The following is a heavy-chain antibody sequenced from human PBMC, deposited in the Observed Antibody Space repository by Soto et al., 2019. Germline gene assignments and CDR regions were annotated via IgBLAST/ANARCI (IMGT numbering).Heavy chain of an antibody. V-gene: IGHV3-9*01. CDR2: ISWNSGSI. CDR1: GFTFDDYA. CDR3: AKGFDRAPFGELLVLFDY. D-gene: IGHD3-10*01. Sequence: EVQLVESGGGLVQPGRSLRLSCAASGFTFDDYAMHWVRQAPGKGLEWVSGISWNSGSIGYADSVKGRFTISRDNAKNSLYLQMNSLRAEDTALYYCAKGFDRAPFGELLVLFDYWGQGTLVTVSS. J-gene: IGHJ4*02.